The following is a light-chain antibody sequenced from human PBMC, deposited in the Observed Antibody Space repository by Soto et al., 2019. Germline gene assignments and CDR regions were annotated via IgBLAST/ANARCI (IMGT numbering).Light chain of an antibody. J-gene: IGKJ1*01. CDR2: GAS. CDR1: QSVAGSY. V-gene: IGKV3-20*01. CDR3: YQYGVSPRT. Sequence: EIMLTQSPVTLSLSPGEGATLSCRASQSVAGSYLAWYQQKPGRTPRLLIYGASSWATGIPDRFSGGGSVSEFTRSDRRVEPADFAVYYYYQYGVSPRTFGQGTKVETK.